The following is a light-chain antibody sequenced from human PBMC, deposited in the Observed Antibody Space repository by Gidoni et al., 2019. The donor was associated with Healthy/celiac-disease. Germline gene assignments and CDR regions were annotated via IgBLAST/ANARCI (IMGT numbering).Light chain of an antibody. V-gene: IGKV1-39*01. CDR2: DAS. J-gene: IGKJ2*04. Sequence: DIQLTQSPSSLSASVGDRVTITCRASQSISSYLNWYQQKPGKAPKLLIYDASSLQSGVPSRFSGSGSGTDFTLTISSLQPEDFATYYCQQSYSTPRRFGQGTKLEIK. CDR1: QSISSY. CDR3: QQSYSTPRR.